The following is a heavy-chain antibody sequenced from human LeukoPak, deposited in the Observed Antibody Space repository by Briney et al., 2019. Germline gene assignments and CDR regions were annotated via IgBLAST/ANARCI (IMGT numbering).Heavy chain of an antibody. J-gene: IGHJ4*02. CDR1: GGSFSGYN. Sequence: SETLSLTCAVYGGSFSGYNWSWIRQPPGKGLEWIGEINHSGCTNYNPSLKSRLTISVDTSKNQFSLKLSSVTAADTAVYYCARSVRRRVVPAAIHSDYWGQGTLVTVSS. V-gene: IGHV4-34*01. CDR2: INHSGCT. D-gene: IGHD2-2*02. CDR3: ARSVRRRVVPAAIHSDY.